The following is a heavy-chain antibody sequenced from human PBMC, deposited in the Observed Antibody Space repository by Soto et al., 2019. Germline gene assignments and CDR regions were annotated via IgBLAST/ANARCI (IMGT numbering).Heavy chain of an antibody. Sequence: EVQLVESGGGLVQPGGSLRLSCAASGFTFSSYSMNWVRQAPGKGLEWVSYISSSSSTIYYADSVKGRFTISRDNAKNSLYLQMNSLRDEYTAVYYCARDVVRATIEFGPVPWAAAPSWGEVSGAFDIWGQGTMVTVSS. CDR2: ISSSSSTI. CDR3: ARDVVRATIEFGPVPWAAAPSWGEVSGAFDI. J-gene: IGHJ3*02. CDR1: GFTFSSYS. D-gene: IGHD1-26*01. V-gene: IGHV3-48*02.